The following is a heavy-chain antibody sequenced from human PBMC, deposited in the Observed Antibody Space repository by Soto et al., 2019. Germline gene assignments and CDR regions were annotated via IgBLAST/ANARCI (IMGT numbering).Heavy chain of an antibody. CDR2: ISGSGDNT. Sequence: GGSLRLSCAASGFTFSNYVMSWVRQAPGKGLEWVSSISGSGDNTYYADSVKGRFTISRDNSKNTLFLQMNSLRAEDTAVYYCAVRPTALPSSFDYWGQGTLVTVSS. CDR1: GFTFSNYV. J-gene: IGHJ4*02. D-gene: IGHD4-17*01. CDR3: AVRPTALPSSFDY. V-gene: IGHV3-23*01.